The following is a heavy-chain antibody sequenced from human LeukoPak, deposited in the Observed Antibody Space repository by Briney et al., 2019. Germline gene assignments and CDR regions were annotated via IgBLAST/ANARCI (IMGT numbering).Heavy chain of an antibody. CDR3: ARDHPKWLSKYNWFDP. CDR1: GYTFTGYG. Sequence: ASVKVSCKASGYTFTGYGISWVRHAPGQGLEWMGWISAYNGNTNYAQKLQGRVTMTTDTSTSTAYMELRSLRSDDTAVYYCARDHPKWLSKYNWFDPWGQGTLVTVSS. V-gene: IGHV1-18*01. J-gene: IGHJ5*02. CDR2: ISAYNGNT. D-gene: IGHD6-19*01.